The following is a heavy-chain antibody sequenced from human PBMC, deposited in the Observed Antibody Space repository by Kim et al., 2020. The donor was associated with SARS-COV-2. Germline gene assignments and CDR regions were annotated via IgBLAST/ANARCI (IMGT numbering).Heavy chain of an antibody. V-gene: IGHV3-53*01. Sequence: GGSLRLSCAASGFTVSSNYMSWVRQAPGKGLEWVSVIYSGGSTYYADSVKGRFTISRDNSKNTLYLQMNSLRAEDTTVYYCARGMEYKSYWFDPWGQGTLVTVSS. J-gene: IGHJ5*02. CDR2: IYSGGST. CDR1: GFTVSSNY. D-gene: IGHD1-1*01. CDR3: ARGMEYKSYWFDP.